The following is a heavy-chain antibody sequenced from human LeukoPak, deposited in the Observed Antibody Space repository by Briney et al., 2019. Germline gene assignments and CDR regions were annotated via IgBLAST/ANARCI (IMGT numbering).Heavy chain of an antibody. CDR3: ARVPYYYDSSGYRFDI. CDR1: GGTFSSYA. V-gene: IGHV1-69*01. D-gene: IGHD3-22*01. J-gene: IGHJ3*02. Sequence: GSSVKVSFKASGGTFSSYAISWVRQAPGQGLEWMGGIIPIFGTANYAQKFQGRVTVTADESTSTAYMELSSLRSEDTAVYYCARVPYYYDSSGYRFDIWGQGTMVTVSS. CDR2: IIPIFGTA.